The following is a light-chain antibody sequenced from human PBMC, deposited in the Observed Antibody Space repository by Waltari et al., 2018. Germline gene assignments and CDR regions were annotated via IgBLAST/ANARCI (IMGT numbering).Light chain of an antibody. CDR3: QQGYSFPPT. CDR2: HAS. J-gene: IGKJ1*01. V-gene: IGKV1-12*01. CDR1: QEISTS. Sequence: DIQMTQSPSSVSASVGDRVTITCRASQEISTSLAWYQQKAGTAPKVLIYHASTLQTGVPSRFSGSGSGTDFTLTINSLQPEDFATYFCQQGYSFPPTFGPGTKVEI.